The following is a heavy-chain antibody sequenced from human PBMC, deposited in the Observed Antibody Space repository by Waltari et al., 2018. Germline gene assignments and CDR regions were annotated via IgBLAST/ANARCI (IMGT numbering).Heavy chain of an antibody. CDR1: GYTFTDYY. V-gene: IGHV1-69-2*01. D-gene: IGHD3-22*01. Sequence: EVQLVQSGAEVKKPGATVKISCKVSGYTFTDYYMHWVQQAPGKGLEWMGLVVPEDGETIYAEKFQGRVTITADTSTDTAYMELSSLRSEDTAVYYCATDSAYYYDSSGYYYYYWGQGTLVTVSS. CDR2: VVPEDGET. J-gene: IGHJ4*02. CDR3: ATDSAYYYDSSGYYYYY.